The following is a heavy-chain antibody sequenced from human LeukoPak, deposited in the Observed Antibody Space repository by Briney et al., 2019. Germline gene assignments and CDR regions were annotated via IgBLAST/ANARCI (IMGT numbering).Heavy chain of an antibody. CDR2: ISSSSGTI. CDR1: GVTFSTYS. V-gene: IGHV3-48*02. J-gene: IGHJ6*02. Sequence: GGSLRLSCAASGVTFSTYSMNWVRQAPGKGLEGVSYISSSSGTIYYTDSVKGRFTISRDNAKNSLYLQMNSLRDEDTAVYYCARDLISYGDYGYYGMDVWGQGTTVTVSS. CDR3: ARDLISYGDYGYYGMDV. D-gene: IGHD2-8*01.